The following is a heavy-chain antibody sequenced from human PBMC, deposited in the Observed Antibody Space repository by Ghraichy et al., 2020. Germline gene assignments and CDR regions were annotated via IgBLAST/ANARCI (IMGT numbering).Heavy chain of an antibody. CDR1: GGSISSYY. D-gene: IGHD3-3*01. J-gene: IGHJ3*02. V-gene: IGHV4-59*01. CDR3: ARDGGVEIYPDAFDI. Sequence: SETLSLTCTVSGGSISSYYWSWIRQPPGKGLEWIGYIYYSGSTNYNPSLKSRVTISVDTSKNQFSLKLSSVTAADTAVYYCARDGGVEIYPDAFDIWGQGTMVTVSS. CDR2: IYYSGST.